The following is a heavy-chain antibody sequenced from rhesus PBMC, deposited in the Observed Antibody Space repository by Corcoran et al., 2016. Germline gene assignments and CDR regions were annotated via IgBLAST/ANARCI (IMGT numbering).Heavy chain of an antibody. CDR2: ILSGGST. J-gene: IGHJ4*01. CDR3: ARDQVDFWTGYYHDY. CDR1: GGSISSNY. D-gene: IGHD3-3*01. V-gene: IGHV4-160*01. Sequence: QVQLQQWGEGLVKPSETLSLTCAVYGGSISSNYWSWIRQPPGKGLEWIGRILSGGSTNYNPSLKSQVTSSLDTSKTQFSLNLGSVTAADTAVYYCARDQVDFWTGYYHDYWGQGVLVTVSS.